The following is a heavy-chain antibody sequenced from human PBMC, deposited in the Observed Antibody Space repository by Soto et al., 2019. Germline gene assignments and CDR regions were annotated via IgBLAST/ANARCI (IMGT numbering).Heavy chain of an antibody. V-gene: IGHV1-69*12. CDR3: AREVAADGTFREDVFDI. D-gene: IGHD6-13*01. CDR1: GGTFSNHA. Sequence: QVHLVQSGAEVKKPGSSVKVSCKAPGGTFSNHAINWVRQAPGQGLEWMGRIIPIFTTTNYAQKFQGRVSMTADASKTTAYMELSCLKHDDTAVYYCAREVAADGTFREDVFDIWGQGTLVTVSS. J-gene: IGHJ3*02. CDR2: IIPIFTTT.